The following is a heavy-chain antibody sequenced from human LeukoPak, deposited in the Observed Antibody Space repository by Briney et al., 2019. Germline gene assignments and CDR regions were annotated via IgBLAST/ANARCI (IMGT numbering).Heavy chain of an antibody. CDR3: AKGGHYYGSGSYMWYFDL. Sequence: PGGSLRLSCAASGFTFSSYGMHWVRQAPGKGLEWVAVISYDGSNKYYADSVKGRFTISRDNSKNTLYLQMSSLRAEDTAVYYCAKGGHYYGSGSYMWYFDLWGRGTLVTVSS. D-gene: IGHD3-10*01. CDR2: ISYDGSNK. V-gene: IGHV3-30*18. J-gene: IGHJ2*01. CDR1: GFTFSSYG.